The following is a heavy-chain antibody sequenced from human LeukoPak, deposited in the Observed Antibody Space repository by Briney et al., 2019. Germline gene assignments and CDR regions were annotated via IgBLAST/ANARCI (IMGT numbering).Heavy chain of an antibody. Sequence: SETLSLTCTVSGGSLSSSSYYWGWIRQPPGKGLEWLGSIYYSGSTYYNPSLKSRVTISVDTSKNQFSLKLSSVTAADTAVYYCARHLWNCTNGVCSVGFDYWGQGTLVTVSS. V-gene: IGHV4-39*01. CDR3: ARHLWNCTNGVCSVGFDY. J-gene: IGHJ4*02. D-gene: IGHD2-8*01. CDR2: IYYSGST. CDR1: GGSLSSSSYY.